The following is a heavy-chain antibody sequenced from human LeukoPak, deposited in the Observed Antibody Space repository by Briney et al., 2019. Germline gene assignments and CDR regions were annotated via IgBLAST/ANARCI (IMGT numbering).Heavy chain of an antibody. CDR2: IYYSGST. V-gene: IGHV4-59*08. Sequence: SETLSLTCTVSGGSISNYYWSWVRQPPGKGLEWIGYIYYSGSTTYNPSLKSRVTVSVDTSKNQFSLKLNAVTAADTAVYYCARRTYFDLWGRGTLVTVSS. J-gene: IGHJ2*01. CDR3: ARRTYFDL. CDR1: GGSISNYY.